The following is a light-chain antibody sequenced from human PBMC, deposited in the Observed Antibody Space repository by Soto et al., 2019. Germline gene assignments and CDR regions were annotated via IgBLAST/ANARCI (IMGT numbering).Light chain of an antibody. Sequence: DIQMTQSPSTLSASVGDRVSITCRASQSIERYLAWYQQKPGKAPNLLIYDASSLERGVPSRFRGRGSGTEFTLTISSLQPDDFATYYCQQFKSSTWTFGQGTKVEIK. CDR3: QQFKSSTWT. CDR1: QSIERY. V-gene: IGKV1-5*01. CDR2: DAS. J-gene: IGKJ1*01.